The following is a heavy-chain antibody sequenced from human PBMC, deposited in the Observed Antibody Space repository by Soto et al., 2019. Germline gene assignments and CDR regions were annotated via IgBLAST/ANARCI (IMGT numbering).Heavy chain of an antibody. CDR1: GFSLDTHGVR. Sequence: QITLKESGPTLVKPTQTLTLTCTFSGFSLDTHGVRVGWIRQPPGKAREWLAFLYWDDDKRYSSSLQSRLTITKDTSRNRLVHTLINVDPVDRAKYYCANYPRRTDAFDIWGHGTMVTGSS. CDR3: ANYPRRTDAFDI. CDR2: LYWDDDK. J-gene: IGHJ3*02. V-gene: IGHV2-5*02.